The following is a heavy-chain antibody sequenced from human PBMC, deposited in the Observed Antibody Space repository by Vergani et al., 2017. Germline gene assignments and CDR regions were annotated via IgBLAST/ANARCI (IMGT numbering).Heavy chain of an antibody. V-gene: IGHV3-30-3*01. CDR1: GFTFSSYA. CDR2: ISYDGSNK. Sequence: QVQLVESGGGVVQPGRSLRLSCAASGFTFSSYAMHWVRQAPGKGLEWVAVISYDGSNKYYADSVKGRFTISRDNSKNTLYLPMNSLRAEDTAVYYCAKDEVEGYFDYWGQGTLVTVSS. D-gene: IGHD2-2*01. J-gene: IGHJ4*02. CDR3: AKDEVEGYFDY.